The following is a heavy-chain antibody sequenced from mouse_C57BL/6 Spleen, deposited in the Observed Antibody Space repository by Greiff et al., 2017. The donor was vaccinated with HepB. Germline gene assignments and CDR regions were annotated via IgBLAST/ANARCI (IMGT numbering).Heavy chain of an antibody. D-gene: IGHD1-1*01. CDR3: ARDLHYYGSSYGY. J-gene: IGHJ2*01. Sequence: EVQLQESGPGLVKPSQSLSLTCSVTGYSITSGYYWNWIRQFPGNKLEWMGYISYDGSNNYNPSLKNRISITRDTSKNQFFLKLNSVTTEDTATYYCARDLHYYGSSYGYWGQGTTLTVSS. CDR1: GYSITSGYY. CDR2: ISYDGSN. V-gene: IGHV3-6*01.